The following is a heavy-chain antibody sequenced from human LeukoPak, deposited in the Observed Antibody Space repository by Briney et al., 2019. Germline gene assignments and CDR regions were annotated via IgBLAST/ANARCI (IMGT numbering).Heavy chain of an antibody. J-gene: IGHJ6*02. D-gene: IGHD1-26*01. Sequence: ASVKVSCKASGCTFSSYTISWVRQAPGQGLEWMGRIIPIVGIANYAQKFQGRVTITADKSTSTAYMELSSLRSEDTAVYYCARDKRGLAHYYYSRMDVWGQGTTVTVPS. V-gene: IGHV1-69*04. CDR2: IIPIVGIA. CDR3: ARDKRGLAHYYYSRMDV. CDR1: GCTFSSYT.